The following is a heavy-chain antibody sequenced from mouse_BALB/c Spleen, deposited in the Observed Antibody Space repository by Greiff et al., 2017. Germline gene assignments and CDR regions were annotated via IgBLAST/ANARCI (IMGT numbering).Heavy chain of an antibody. V-gene: IGHV1-87*01. CDR2: IYPGDGDT. D-gene: IGHD1-2*01. CDR3: ARGAATGYAMDY. CDR1: GYTFTSYW. J-gene: IGHJ4*01. Sequence: PGASVKLSCKASGYTFTSYWMQWVKQRPGQGLEWIGAIYPGDGDTRYTQKFKGKATLTADKSSSTAYMQLSSLASEDSAVYYCARGAATGYAMDYWGQGTSVTVSS.